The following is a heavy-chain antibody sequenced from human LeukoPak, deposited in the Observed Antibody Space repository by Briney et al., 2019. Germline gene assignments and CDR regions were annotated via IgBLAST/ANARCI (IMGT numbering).Heavy chain of an antibody. CDR2: INSDGSGT. J-gene: IGHJ4*02. Sequence: GGSLRLSCAASGFTFSSYWMHWVRQAPGKGLVWVSRINSDGSGTSYADSVKGRFTISRDNAKNTLYLQMNSLRAEDTAVYFCARGDSNYDILTGPFDYWGQGTLVTVSS. CDR1: GFTFSSYW. D-gene: IGHD3-9*01. V-gene: IGHV3-74*01. CDR3: ARGDSNYDILTGPFDY.